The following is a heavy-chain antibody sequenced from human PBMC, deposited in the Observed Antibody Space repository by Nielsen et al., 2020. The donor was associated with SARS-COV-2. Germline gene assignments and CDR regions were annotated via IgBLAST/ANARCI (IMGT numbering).Heavy chain of an antibody. CDR2: ISYDGSNK. J-gene: IGHJ5*02. D-gene: IGHD1-26*01. Sequence: GGSLRLSCAASGFTFSSYAMHWGRQASGKGLEWVSVISYDGSNKYYADSVKGRFTISRDNSKNTLYLQMNSLRAEDTAVYYCARPSSGSYLNWFDPWGQGTLVTVSS. CDR3: ARPSSGSYLNWFDP. V-gene: IGHV3-30-3*01. CDR1: GFTFSSYA.